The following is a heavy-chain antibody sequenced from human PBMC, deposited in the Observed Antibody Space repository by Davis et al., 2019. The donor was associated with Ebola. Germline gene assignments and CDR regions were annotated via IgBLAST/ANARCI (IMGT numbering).Heavy chain of an antibody. D-gene: IGHD3-3*01. CDR1: GFTFGGYG. CDR3: ARASSDFWSGPLD. Sequence: PGGSLRLSCTASGFTFGGYGMQWVRQAPGKRLEWVASIWYDGGNKYYAGSVKGRFTVSRDNFKSALYLQMNALGVEDTAVYYCARASSDFWSGPLDWSQGVLVTVSS. V-gene: IGHV3-33*01. J-gene: IGHJ1*01. CDR2: IWYDGGNK.